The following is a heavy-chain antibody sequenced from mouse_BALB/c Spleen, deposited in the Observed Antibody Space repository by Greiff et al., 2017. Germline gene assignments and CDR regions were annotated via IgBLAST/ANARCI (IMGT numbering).Heavy chain of an antibody. V-gene: IGHV5-9-4*01. CDR3: ARDGTTVVGGMDH. CDR2: ISSGGSYT. D-gene: IGHD1-1*01. J-gene: IGHJ4*01. Sequence: EVQLLESGGGLVKPGGSLKLSCAASGFTFSSYAMSWVRQSPEKRLEWVAEISSGGSYTYYTDTVTGRFTISRDNAKNTLYLEMSSVRSEDTAMYYRARDGTTVVGGMDHWGQGTSVTVSA. CDR1: GFTFSSYA.